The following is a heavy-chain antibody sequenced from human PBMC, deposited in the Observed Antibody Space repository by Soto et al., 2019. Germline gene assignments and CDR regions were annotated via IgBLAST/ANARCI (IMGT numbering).Heavy chain of an antibody. V-gene: IGHV4-61*01. D-gene: IGHD3-3*01. CDR1: GGSVSSGSYY. Sequence: LSLTCTVSGGSVSSGSYYWSWIRQPPGKGLEWIGYIYYSGSTNYNPSLKSRVTISVDTSKNQFSLKLSSVTAADTAVYYCARCGNYDFWSGYSSYYYGMDVWGQGTTVTVSS. CDR2: IYYSGST. CDR3: ARCGNYDFWSGYSSYYYGMDV. J-gene: IGHJ6*02.